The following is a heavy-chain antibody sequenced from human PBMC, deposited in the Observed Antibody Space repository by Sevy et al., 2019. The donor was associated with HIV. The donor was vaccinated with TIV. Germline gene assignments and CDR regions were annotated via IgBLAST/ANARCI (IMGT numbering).Heavy chain of an antibody. V-gene: IGHV3-11*01. CDR1: GFTFSDYY. D-gene: IGHD5-18*01. CDR2: ISSSGSTI. J-gene: IGHJ4*02. CDR3: ARGLGSSVDTAMVTLAVDY. Sequence: GWSLRLSCAASGFTFSDYYMSWIRQAPGKGLEWVSYISSSGSTIYYADSVKGRFTISRDNAKNSLYLQMNSLRAEDTAVYYCARGLGSSVDTAMVTLAVDYWGQGTLVTVSS.